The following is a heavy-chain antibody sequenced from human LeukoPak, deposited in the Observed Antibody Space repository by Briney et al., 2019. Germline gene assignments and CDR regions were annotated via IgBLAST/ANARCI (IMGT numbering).Heavy chain of an antibody. CDR1: GFTFSSYA. Sequence: PGGSLRLSCAASGFTFSSYAMSWVRQAPGKGLEWVSAISGSGGSTYYADSVKGRFTISRDNSKNTLYLQMNSLRAVDTAVYYCAKDYVSGGSGDAFDIWGQGTMVTVSS. CDR3: AKDYVSGGSGDAFDI. V-gene: IGHV3-23*01. J-gene: IGHJ3*02. CDR2: ISGSGGST. D-gene: IGHD2-15*01.